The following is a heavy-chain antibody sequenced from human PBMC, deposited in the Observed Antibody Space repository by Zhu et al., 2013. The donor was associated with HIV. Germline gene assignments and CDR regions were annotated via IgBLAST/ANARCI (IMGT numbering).Heavy chain of an antibody. CDR1: GFTFSGYA. Sequence: EVQLLESGGGLVQPGGSLRLSCAASGFTFSGYAMSWVRQAPGKGLEWVSAISGSGGSTYYADSVKGRFTISRDNSKNTLYLQMNSLRAEDTAIYYCAKEVWGAGGSYDYWGQGTLVTVSS. V-gene: IGHV3-23*01. CDR3: AKEVWGAGGSYDY. D-gene: IGHD3-10*01. CDR2: ISGSGGST. J-gene: IGHJ4*02.